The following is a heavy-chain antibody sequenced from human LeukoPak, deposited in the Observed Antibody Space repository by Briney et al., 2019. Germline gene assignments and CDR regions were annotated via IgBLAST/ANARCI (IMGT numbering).Heavy chain of an antibody. CDR2: IYPGDSDT. CDR3: ARHKGIAAAAHYFDY. CDR1: GYSFTNYW. D-gene: IGHD6-13*01. Sequence: GESLKISCKGSGYSFTNYWIGWVRQMPGKGLEWMGIIYPGDSDTRYSPSFQGQVTISADKSISTAYLQWSSLKASDTAMYYCARHKGIAAAAHYFDYWGQGTLVTVSS. J-gene: IGHJ4*02. V-gene: IGHV5-51*01.